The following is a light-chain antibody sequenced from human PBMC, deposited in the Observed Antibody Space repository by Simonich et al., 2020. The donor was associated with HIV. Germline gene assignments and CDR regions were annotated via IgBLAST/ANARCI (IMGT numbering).Light chain of an antibody. CDR3: QQRSNWPPIT. CDR2: GAS. Sequence: EIVMTQSPATLSVSPGERATLSCRASQSVRSNLAWDQQKPGQAPRLLIYGASSRATGIPDRFSGSGSGTDFTLTISRLEPEDFAVYYCQQRSNWPPITFGQGTRLEIK. CDR1: QSVRSN. J-gene: IGKJ5*01. V-gene: IGKV3D-20*02.